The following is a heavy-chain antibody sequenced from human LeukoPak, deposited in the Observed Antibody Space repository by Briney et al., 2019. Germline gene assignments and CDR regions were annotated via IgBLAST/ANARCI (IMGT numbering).Heavy chain of an antibody. J-gene: IGHJ4*02. CDR1: GYNFTTYW. CDR3: ARHSAGYSYAYPLDY. V-gene: IGHV5-51*01. Sequence: GESLKISCKASGYNFTTYWIAWVRQMPGKGLECMGIIYPGDSDTRYSPSFQGQVTISADKSISTAYLQWSSLKASDTAMYYCARHSAGYSYAYPLDYWGQGTLVTVSS. D-gene: IGHD5-18*01. CDR2: IYPGDSDT.